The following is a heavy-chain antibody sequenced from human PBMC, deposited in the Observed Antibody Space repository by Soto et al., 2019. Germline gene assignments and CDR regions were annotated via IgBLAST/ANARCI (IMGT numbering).Heavy chain of an antibody. CDR3: VKGSVWTWSDP. J-gene: IGHJ5*02. V-gene: IGHV3-23*01. CDR1: GFLISANA. Sequence: EEQILESGGGLVHPGGSLSLSCAASGFLISANAMSWVRQAPGGGLEWVSTISGSAGVAFYADSVRGRFIISRDISKNTIYLQLSTLRADDMARYYCVKGSVWTWSDPWGQGTLVTVSS. CDR2: ISGSAGVA. D-gene: IGHD2-21*01.